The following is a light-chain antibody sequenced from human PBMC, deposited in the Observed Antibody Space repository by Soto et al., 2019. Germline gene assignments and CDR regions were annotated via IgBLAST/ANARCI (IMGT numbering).Light chain of an antibody. V-gene: IGKV3-20*01. CDR2: GAS. CDR3: QQYDNSPTWT. Sequence: EIVLTQSPGTLSLSPGERATLSCRASQSVSSRYLAWYQQKPGQAPRLLIYGASTRATGIPDRFSGSGSGADLTLTISRLEPEDFAVYYCQQYDNSPTWTFGQGTKVKIK. J-gene: IGKJ1*01. CDR1: QSVSSRY.